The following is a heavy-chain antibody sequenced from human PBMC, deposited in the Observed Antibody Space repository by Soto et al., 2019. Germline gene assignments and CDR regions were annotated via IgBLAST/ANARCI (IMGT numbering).Heavy chain of an antibody. Sequence: QVQLVESGGGVVQPGRSLRLSCAASGFTFSSYGMHWVRQAPGKVLEWVAVIWYDGSNKYYADSVKGRFTVSRDNSKNTVYRQMTRLRAEDTAVYYCARGVSGNVLGANWFDAWGQGTLVTVSS. CDR3: ARGVSGNVLGANWFDA. D-gene: IGHD1-26*01. CDR1: GFTFSSYG. V-gene: IGHV3-33*01. J-gene: IGHJ5*02. CDR2: IWYDGSNK.